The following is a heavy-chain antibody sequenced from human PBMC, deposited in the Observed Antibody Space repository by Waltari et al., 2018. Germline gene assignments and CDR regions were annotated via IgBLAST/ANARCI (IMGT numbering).Heavy chain of an antibody. J-gene: IGHJ2*01. CDR2: IYTSGST. CDR1: GGSISSGSYY. CDR3: ARDLYYYGSGSYYRDYWYFDL. V-gene: IGHV4-61*02. D-gene: IGHD3-10*01. Sequence: QVQLQESGPGLVKPSQTLSLTCPVSGGSISSGSYYWSWIRQPPGKGPEWIGRIYTSGSTNYNPSLKSRVTISVDTSKNQFSLKLSSVTAADTAVYYCARDLYYYGSGSYYRDYWYFDLWGRGTLVTVSS.